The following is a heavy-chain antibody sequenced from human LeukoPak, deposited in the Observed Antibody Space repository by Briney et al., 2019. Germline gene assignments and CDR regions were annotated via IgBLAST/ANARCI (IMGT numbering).Heavy chain of an antibody. Sequence: SETLSLTCAVYGGSFSGYYWSWIRQPPGKGLEWIGEINHSGSTNYNPSLKSRVTISVDTSKNQFSLKLSSVTAADTAVYYCARDGGVAAAGFDYWGQGTLVTVSS. J-gene: IGHJ4*02. V-gene: IGHV4-34*01. CDR1: GGSFSGYY. CDR2: INHSGST. D-gene: IGHD6-13*01. CDR3: ARDGGVAAAGFDY.